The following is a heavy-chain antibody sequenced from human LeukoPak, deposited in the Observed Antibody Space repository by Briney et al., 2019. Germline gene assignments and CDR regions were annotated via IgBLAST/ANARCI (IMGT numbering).Heavy chain of an antibody. Sequence: PSETLSLTCTVSGGSLSSYYWSWLRQPPGKGLEWIGYIYYSGSTNYNPSLTSRVTISVDTSKNQFSLKLSSVTAADTAVYYCARGTYDFWSGYYHAYYFDYWGQGTLVTVSS. J-gene: IGHJ4*02. CDR3: ARGTYDFWSGYYHAYYFDY. CDR1: GGSLSSYY. D-gene: IGHD3-3*01. V-gene: IGHV4-59*01. CDR2: IYYSGST.